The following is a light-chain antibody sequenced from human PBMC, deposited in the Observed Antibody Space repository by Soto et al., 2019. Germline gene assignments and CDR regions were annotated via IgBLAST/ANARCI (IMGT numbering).Light chain of an antibody. CDR1: QSVLYSSNNKDY. CDR2: WAS. Sequence: DIVMTQSPDSLAVSLGERATINCKSSQSVLYSSNNKDYLAWYQQKPGQPPKLLIYWASTRESGVPDRFSGSGSGKDFTLTSSSLQAEDVAVYYCQQYYSTPITFGQGTRLEIK. J-gene: IGKJ5*01. CDR3: QQYYSTPIT. V-gene: IGKV4-1*01.